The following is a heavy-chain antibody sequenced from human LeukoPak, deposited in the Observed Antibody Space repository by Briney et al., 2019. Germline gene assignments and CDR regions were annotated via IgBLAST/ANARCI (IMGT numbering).Heavy chain of an antibody. CDR1: GFTFYDYS. D-gene: IGHD1-7*01. CDR3: AKATISGTHSSAFDY. Sequence: PGGSLRLSCAASGFTFYDYSMHWVRHPPGKALQWVSLISWDGGTTSYADSLQGRFTISRDNNKNSLYLQMNSLRTEGTAFYFCAKATISGTHSSAFDYWGQGTLVTVSS. CDR2: ISWDGGTT. J-gene: IGHJ4*02. V-gene: IGHV3-43*01.